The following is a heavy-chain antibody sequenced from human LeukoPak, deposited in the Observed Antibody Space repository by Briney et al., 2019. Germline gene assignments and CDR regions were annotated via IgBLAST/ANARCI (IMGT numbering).Heavy chain of an antibody. J-gene: IGHJ6*04. Sequence: ASVKASCKASGYTFTSYYMHWVRQAPGQGLEWMGIINPSGGSTSYAQKFQGRVTMTRDMSTSTVYMELSSLRSEDTAVYYCAELGITMIGGVWGKGTTVTISS. CDR3: AELGITMIGGV. V-gene: IGHV1-46*01. D-gene: IGHD3-10*02. CDR2: INPSGGST. CDR1: GYTFTSYY.